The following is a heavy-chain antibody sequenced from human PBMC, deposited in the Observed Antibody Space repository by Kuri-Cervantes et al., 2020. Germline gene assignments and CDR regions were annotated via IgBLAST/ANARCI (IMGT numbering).Heavy chain of an antibody. CDR1: GGSISTDY. CDR3: AKAHSSTWPLDI. Sequence: SCTVSGGSISTDYWSWIRQPAGKGLDWIGYISYVGSTNYNPSLKSRLTLSLDMSKNQFSLKMNSVTAADTAVYYCAKAHSSTWPLDIWGQGTLVTVSS. CDR2: ISYVGST. V-gene: IGHV4-59*01. J-gene: IGHJ4*02. D-gene: IGHD6-13*01.